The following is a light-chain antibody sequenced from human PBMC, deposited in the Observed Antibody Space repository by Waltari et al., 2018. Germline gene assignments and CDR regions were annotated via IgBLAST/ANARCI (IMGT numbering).Light chain of an antibody. Sequence: AIQMTQSPSSLSASVGDRVTITCRASQGIRNHLGWYKQKPGKVPKLLTYAASPLQSAVPSRFSGSGSGTDFTLTISSLQPEDFVSYYCLQDYDYPLTFGGGTKVEI. CDR1: QGIRNH. J-gene: IGKJ4*01. CDR2: AAS. V-gene: IGKV1-6*01. CDR3: LQDYDYPLT.